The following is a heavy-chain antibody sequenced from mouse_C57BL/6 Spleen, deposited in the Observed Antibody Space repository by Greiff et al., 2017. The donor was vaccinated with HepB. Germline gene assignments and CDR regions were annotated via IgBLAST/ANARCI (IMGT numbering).Heavy chain of an antibody. D-gene: IGHD2-1*01. CDR3: ARRLGNYLFAY. Sequence: QVQLKQPGAELVRPGSSVKLSCKASGYTFTSYWMAWVKQRPGQGLEWIGNIYPSDSETHYNQKFKDKATLTVDKSSSTAYMQLSSLTSEDSAVYYCARRLGNYLFAYWGQGTLVTVSA. CDR2: IYPSDSET. CDR1: GYTFTSYW. V-gene: IGHV1-61*01. J-gene: IGHJ3*01.